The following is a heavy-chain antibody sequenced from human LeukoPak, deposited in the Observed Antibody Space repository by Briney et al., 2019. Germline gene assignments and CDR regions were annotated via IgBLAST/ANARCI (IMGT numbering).Heavy chain of an antibody. D-gene: IGHD3-9*01. Sequence: GASVKVSCKASGGTFSSCAISWVRQAPGQGLEWMGGIILIFGTANYAQKFQGRVTITADESTSTAYMELSSLRSEDTAVYYCARNYYDILPGGSIEYYFDYWGQGSLVTVSS. J-gene: IGHJ4*02. V-gene: IGHV1-69*13. CDR1: GGTFSSCA. CDR2: IILIFGTA. CDR3: ARNYYDILPGGSIEYYFDY.